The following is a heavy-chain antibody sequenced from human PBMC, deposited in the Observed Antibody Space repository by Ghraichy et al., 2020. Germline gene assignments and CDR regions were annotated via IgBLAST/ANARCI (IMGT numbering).Heavy chain of an antibody. D-gene: IGHD3-3*01. Sequence: GESLRLSCAASGFTFRQYAMSWVRQTPGKGLEWVSSISGSGDTTYYADSVKGRFTISRDNSKNTLYLQMNSLRAEDTAVYYCAKGPGGGEWLYNWFDPWGQGTLVTVSS. CDR1: GFTFRQYA. V-gene: IGHV3-23*01. J-gene: IGHJ5*02. CDR2: ISGSGDTT. CDR3: AKGPGGGEWLYNWFDP.